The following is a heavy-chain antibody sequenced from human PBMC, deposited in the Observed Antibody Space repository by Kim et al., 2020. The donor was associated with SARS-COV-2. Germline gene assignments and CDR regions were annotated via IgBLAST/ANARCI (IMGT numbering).Heavy chain of an antibody. J-gene: IGHJ3*01. CDR3: VGDHVEGAIDV. Sequence: INYADSVESRFTISRDNAKNSLFLQMTRLRDEDTALYYCVGDHVEGAIDVWGQLTMVTVSS. CDR2: I. D-gene: IGHD3-10*02. V-gene: IGHV3-48*02.